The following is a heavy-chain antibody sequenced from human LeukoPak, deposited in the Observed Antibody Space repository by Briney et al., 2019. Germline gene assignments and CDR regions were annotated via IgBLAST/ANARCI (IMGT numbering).Heavy chain of an antibody. CDR1: GGSISSSSYY. Sequence: PSETLSLTCTVSGGSISSSSYYWGWIRQPPGKGLEWIGTIYYSGSTYYNPSLKSRVTISVDTSKNQFSLKLNSVTAADTAVYYCARTYSLCIDYWGQGTLVTVSS. CDR2: IYYSGST. V-gene: IGHV4-39*07. CDR3: ARTYSLCIDY. D-gene: IGHD5-18*01. J-gene: IGHJ4*02.